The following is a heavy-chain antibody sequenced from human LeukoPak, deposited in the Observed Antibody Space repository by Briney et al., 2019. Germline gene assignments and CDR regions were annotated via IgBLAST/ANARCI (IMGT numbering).Heavy chain of an antibody. Sequence: GGSLRLSCAASGFTFSSYAMHWVRQAPGKGLEWVSVISGSGGTTYYADSVKGRFTTSRDNSKNTLYLQMNSLRAEDTAVYYCARGAGYNYPYYFDYWGQGTLVTVSS. V-gene: IGHV3-23*01. D-gene: IGHD5-24*01. J-gene: IGHJ4*02. CDR3: ARGAGYNYPYYFDY. CDR1: GFTFSSYA. CDR2: ISGSGGTT.